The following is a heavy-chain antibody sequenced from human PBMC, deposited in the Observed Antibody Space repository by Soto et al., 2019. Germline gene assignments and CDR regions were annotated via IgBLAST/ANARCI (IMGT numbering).Heavy chain of an antibody. CDR1: GFTFSDYY. V-gene: IGHV3-11*01. D-gene: IGHD6-6*01. J-gene: IGHJ5*02. Sequence: QVQLVESGGGLVKPGGSLRISCAASGFTFSDYYMTWIRQAPGKGLEWVSYITTGGSTIYYSDSVKGRFTISRDNAKNSLYLQMNSLRAEDTAVYYCASSRSRGEFDPWGQGTLVTVSS. CDR3: ASSRSRGEFDP. CDR2: ITTGGSTI.